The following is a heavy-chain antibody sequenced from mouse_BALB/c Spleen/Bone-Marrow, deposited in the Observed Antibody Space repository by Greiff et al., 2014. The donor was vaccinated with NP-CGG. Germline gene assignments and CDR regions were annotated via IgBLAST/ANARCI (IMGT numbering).Heavy chain of an antibody. CDR2: IDPANGNT. J-gene: IGHJ4*01. CDR1: GFNIKDTY. V-gene: IGHV14-3*02. Sequence: VQPQQPGAELVKPGASVKLSCTASGFNIKDTYMHWVKQRPEQGLEWIGRIDPANGNTKYDPKFQGKATITADTSSNTAYLQLSSLTSEDTAVYYCAIYYGNYYAMDYWGQGTSVTVSS. CDR3: AIYYGNYYAMDY. D-gene: IGHD2-1*01.